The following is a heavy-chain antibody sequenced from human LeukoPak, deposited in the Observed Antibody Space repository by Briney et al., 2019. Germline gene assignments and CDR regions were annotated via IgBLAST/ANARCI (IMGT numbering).Heavy chain of an antibody. CDR2: ISYDGSNK. V-gene: IGHV3-30*18. Sequence: GGSLRLSCAASGFTFSSYGMHWVRQAPGKGLEWVAVISYDGSNKYYADSVKGRFTISRDNSKNTLYLQMNSLRAEDTAVYYCAKYGQSWGQGTLVTVSS. J-gene: IGHJ5*02. CDR1: GFTFSSYG. D-gene: IGHD4-17*01. CDR3: AKYGQS.